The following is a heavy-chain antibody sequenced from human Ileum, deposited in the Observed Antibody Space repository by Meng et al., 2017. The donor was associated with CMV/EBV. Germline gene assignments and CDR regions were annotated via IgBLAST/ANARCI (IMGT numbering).Heavy chain of an antibody. CDR1: GEPLNGFF. CDR2: VNNRGRT. Sequence: GAGLLKPSEPLSLTCAVSGEPLNGFFCSWIRQPQGRGLEWIGEVNNRGRTNYNPSLKSRLTISIDTSKRQLSLMVTSVTAADSAIYYCASGRLQFTPSALQHWGPGTLVTVSS. CDR3: ASGRLQFTPSALQH. J-gene: IGHJ1*01. V-gene: IGHV4-34*01. D-gene: IGHD5-24*01.